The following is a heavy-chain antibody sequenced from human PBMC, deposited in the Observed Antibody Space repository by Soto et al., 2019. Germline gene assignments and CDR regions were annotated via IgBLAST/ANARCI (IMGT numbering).Heavy chain of an antibody. J-gene: IGHJ2*01. D-gene: IGHD2-15*01. Sequence: ASVKVSCKASGYTFNNYGISWVRQAPGQGLEWMGWIGPYNGNTDHAQNFQGRVTMTTDTSTNTAYMELRSLRSDDTALYYCARCYCSVGSCYTCWHFDLWGRGTLVTV. CDR3: ARCYCSVGSCYTCWHFDL. CDR1: GYTFNNYG. CDR2: IGPYNGNT. V-gene: IGHV1-18*01.